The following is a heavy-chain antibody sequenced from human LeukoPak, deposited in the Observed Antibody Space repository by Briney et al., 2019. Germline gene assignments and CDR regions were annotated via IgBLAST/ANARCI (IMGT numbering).Heavy chain of an antibody. CDR1: GGSISSSNW. CDR3: ARGGFGELLVGP. CDR2: IYHSGST. V-gene: IGHV4-4*02. D-gene: IGHD3-10*01. Sequence: SETLSLTCAVSGGSISSSNWWSWVRQPPGKGLEWIGEIYHSGSTNYNPSLKSRVTISVGKSKNQFSLKLSSVTAADTAVYYCARGGFGELLVGPWGQGTLVTVSS. J-gene: IGHJ5*02.